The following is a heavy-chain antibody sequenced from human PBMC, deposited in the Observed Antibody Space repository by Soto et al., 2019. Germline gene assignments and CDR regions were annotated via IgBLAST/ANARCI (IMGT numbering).Heavy chain of an antibody. J-gene: IGHJ6*02. Sequence: SVKVSCKASGGTFSSYAISWVRQAPGQGLEWMGGIIPIFGTANYAQKFQGRVTITADESTSTAYMELSSLRSEDTAVYYCARDSLGTRIPDYYYYGMDVWGQGTTVTVSS. CDR2: IIPIFGTA. V-gene: IGHV1-69*13. CDR1: GGTFSSYA. D-gene: IGHD5-18*01. CDR3: ARDSLGTRIPDYYYYGMDV.